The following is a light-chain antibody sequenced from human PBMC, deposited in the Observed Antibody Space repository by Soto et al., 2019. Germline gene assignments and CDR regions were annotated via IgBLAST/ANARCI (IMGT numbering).Light chain of an antibody. CDR3: QQYNNWASLT. Sequence: EIAMTQSPATLSVSLGERATLSCRASQYISNNLAWYQQRPGQAPSLLIYGASTRAAGVPARFSGSGSGTESLIGISGLQSEDSAVYYCQQYNNWASLTFGQGTRLEIK. V-gene: IGKV3-15*01. J-gene: IGKJ5*01. CDR1: QYISNN. CDR2: GAS.